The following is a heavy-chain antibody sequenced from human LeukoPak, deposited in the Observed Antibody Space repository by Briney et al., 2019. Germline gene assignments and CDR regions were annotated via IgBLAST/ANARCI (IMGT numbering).Heavy chain of an antibody. V-gene: IGHV6-1*01. Sequence: SQTLSLTCAISGDSVSSNSAAWNWIRQSPSSGLEWLGRTYYRSKWYNDYAVSVKSRITINPDTSKNQFSLQLNSVTPEDTAVYYCARDACAPGGYSYGYGFDYWGQGTLVTVSS. J-gene: IGHJ4*02. CDR1: GDSVSSNSAA. D-gene: IGHD5-18*01. CDR2: TYYRSKWYN. CDR3: ARDACAPGGYSYGYGFDY.